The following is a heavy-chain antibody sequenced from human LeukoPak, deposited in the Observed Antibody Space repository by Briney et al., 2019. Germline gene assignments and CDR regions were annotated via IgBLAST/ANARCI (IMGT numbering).Heavy chain of an antibody. CDR1: GFTFSSYW. J-gene: IGHJ4*02. CDR2: IKLDGSEK. V-gene: IGHV3-7*01. D-gene: IGHD1-26*01. Sequence: GGSLRLSCEASGFTFSSYWLTWVRQTPGMGLEWVANIKLDGSEKYYVDSVKGRFTVSRDNAKNSLYLQMNSLRVEDTAVYYCARIDRGNYFLDSWGQGTLVTVSS. CDR3: ARIDRGNYFLDS.